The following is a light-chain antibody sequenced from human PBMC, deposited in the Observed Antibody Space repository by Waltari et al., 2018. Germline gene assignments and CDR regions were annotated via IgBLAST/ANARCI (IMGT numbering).Light chain of an antibody. V-gene: IGLV2-8*01. CDR3: SAFAGSNNPVV. CDR2: EVS. J-gene: IGLJ2*01. Sequence: QSALTQPPSPAGSPARSVTHSCTGAIGDVKGYSFLSSDQHHTGKTPKLIMYEVSKRRSGVPELFSVSKSGNTASLTVAGRQAEDEAYYYCSAFAGSNNPVVFGGGTKLTVL. CDR1: IGDVKGYSF.